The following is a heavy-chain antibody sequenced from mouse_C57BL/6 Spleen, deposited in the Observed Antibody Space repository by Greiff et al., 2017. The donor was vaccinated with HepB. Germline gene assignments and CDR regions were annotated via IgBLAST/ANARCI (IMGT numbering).Heavy chain of an antibody. CDR1: GYTFTSYR. CDR2: IYPSDSET. D-gene: IGHD2-3*01. J-gene: IGHJ3*01. Sequence: QVQLQQPGAELVRPGSSVKLSCKASGYTFTSYRLDWVKQRPGQGLEWIGNIYPSDSETHYNQKFKDKATLTVDKSSSTAYMQLSSLTSEDSAVYYCAGDYDFYYVRFAYWGQGTLVTVSA. CDR3: AGDYDFYYVRFAY. V-gene: IGHV1-61*01.